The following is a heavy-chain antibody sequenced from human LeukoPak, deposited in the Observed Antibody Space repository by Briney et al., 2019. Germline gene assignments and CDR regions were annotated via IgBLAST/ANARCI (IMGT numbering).Heavy chain of an antibody. V-gene: IGHV4-4*02. CDR3: ARGTEGFYYDFWSGPFDY. CDR1: GGSISSSNW. J-gene: IGHJ4*02. CDR2: IYHSGST. Sequence: KPSGTLSLTCAVSGGSISSSNWWSWVRQPPGKGLEWIGEIYHSGSTNYNPSLKSRVTISVDKSKNQFSLKLSSVTAADTAVYYCARGTEGFYYDFWSGPFDYWGQGTLVTVSS. D-gene: IGHD3-3*01.